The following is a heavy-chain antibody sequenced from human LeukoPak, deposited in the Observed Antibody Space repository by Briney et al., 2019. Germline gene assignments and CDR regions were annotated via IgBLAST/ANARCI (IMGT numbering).Heavy chain of an antibody. CDR2: IYYSGST. J-gene: IGHJ3*02. CDR1: GGSISSYY. CDR3: ARGADMFWYNWNYVAFDI. Sequence: KPSETLSLTCTVSGGSISSYYWSWIRQPPGKGLEWIGYIYYSGSTNYNPSLKSRVTISVDTSKNQFSLKLSSVTAADTAVYYCARGADMFWYNWNYVAFDIWGQGTMVTVSS. V-gene: IGHV4-59*01. D-gene: IGHD1-7*01.